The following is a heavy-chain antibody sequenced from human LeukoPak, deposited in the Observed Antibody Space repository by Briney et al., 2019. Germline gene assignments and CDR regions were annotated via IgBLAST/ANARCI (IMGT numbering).Heavy chain of an antibody. CDR3: ARGMMKQQLVSLPRWYYGMDV. CDR2: INHSGST. V-gene: IGHV4-34*01. D-gene: IGHD6-13*01. J-gene: IGHJ6*02. CDR1: GGSFSGYY. Sequence: PSETLSLTCAVYGGSFSGYYWSWIRQPPGKGLEWIGEINHSGSTNYNPSLKSRVTISVDTSKNQFSLKLSSVTAADTAVYYCARGMMKQQLVSLPRWYYGMDVWGQGTTVTVSS.